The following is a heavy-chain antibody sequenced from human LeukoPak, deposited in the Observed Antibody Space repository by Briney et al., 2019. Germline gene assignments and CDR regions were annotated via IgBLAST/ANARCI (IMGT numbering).Heavy chain of an antibody. CDR3: AKGLPSCGLSSCYSGNAFDI. V-gene: IGHV3-23*01. CDR1: GFTFSSYA. J-gene: IGHJ3*02. CDR2: ISGSGGST. D-gene: IGHD2-15*01. Sequence: GRSLRLSCAPSGFTFSSYATSRVRHAPGKGLEWVSAISGSGGSTYYADSVKGRFTISTDNSKNTLYLQMNSLRAEDTAVYYCAKGLPSCGLSSCYSGNAFDIWGRGTMVTVSS.